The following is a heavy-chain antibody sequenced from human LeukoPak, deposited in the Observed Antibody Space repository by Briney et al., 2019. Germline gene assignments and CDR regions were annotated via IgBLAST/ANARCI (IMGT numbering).Heavy chain of an antibody. D-gene: IGHD3-16*01. CDR1: GXTFTNYC. V-gene: IGHV5-51*01. Sequence: GESLKISFKGSGXTFTNYCIAWVRQMPGKGLEWMGLIYPGDSDTRYSPSFKGQVTISADKSISTAWLQWSSLKASDTAMYYCARVYGGIDYWGQGTLVTVSS. CDR2: IYPGDSDT. CDR3: ARVYGGIDY. J-gene: IGHJ4*02.